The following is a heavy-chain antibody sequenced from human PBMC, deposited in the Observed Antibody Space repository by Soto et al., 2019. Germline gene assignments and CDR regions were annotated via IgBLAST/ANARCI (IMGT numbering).Heavy chain of an antibody. CDR1: GFTFTSSA. V-gene: IGHV1-58*01. J-gene: IGHJ6*02. Sequence: QMQLVQSGPEVKKPGTSVKVSCKASGFTFTSSAVQWVRQARGQRLEWIGWIVVVSGNTNYAQKFQERVTITRDMSTSTAYMELSSLRSEDTAVYYCAANGGYCISTSCNHPPPYYYGMDVWGQGTTVTVSS. D-gene: IGHD2-2*01. CDR2: IVVVSGNT. CDR3: AANGGYCISTSCNHPPPYYYGMDV.